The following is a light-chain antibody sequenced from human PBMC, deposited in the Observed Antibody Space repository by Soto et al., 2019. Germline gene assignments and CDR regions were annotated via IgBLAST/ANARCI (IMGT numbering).Light chain of an antibody. V-gene: IGLV2-8*01. CDR3: SAHAGSNYLKV. CDR1: SSDVGGYNY. J-gene: IGLJ2*01. CDR2: EVS. Sequence: QSALTQPPSASGSPGQSVTISCTGSSSDVGGYNYVSWYQQHPGKAPKLIIYEVSKRPSGVPDRFSGSRSGNTASLTVSGRQAEDEADYYCSAHAGSNYLKVFGGGTKLTVL.